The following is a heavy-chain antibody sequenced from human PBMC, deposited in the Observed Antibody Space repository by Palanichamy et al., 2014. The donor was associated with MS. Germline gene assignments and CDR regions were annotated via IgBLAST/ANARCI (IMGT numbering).Heavy chain of an antibody. D-gene: IGHD1-26*01. CDR3: ARDYKVGGTPFDY. Sequence: EVQLVESGGDFVQPGGSLRLSCAASGFTFSSYWMSWVRQAPGKGLEWVANIKQDGTERYYVDSVKGRFTISRDNAKNSLYLQMNSLRAEDTAVFYCARDYKVGGTPFDYWGQGTLVTVSS. V-gene: IGHV3-7*03. CDR2: IKQDGTER. J-gene: IGHJ4*02. CDR1: GFTFSSYW.